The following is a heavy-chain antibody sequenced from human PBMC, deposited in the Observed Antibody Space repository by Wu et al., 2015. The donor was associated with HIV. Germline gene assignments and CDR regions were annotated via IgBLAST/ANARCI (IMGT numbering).Heavy chain of an antibody. D-gene: IGHD3-22*01. V-gene: IGHV1-69*05. Sequence: QVQLVQSGAEVKKPGSSVKVACKASGGTFSNYAISWVRQAPGQGLEWMGGITPISVTPKYAQKFQARVTISTDESTRTAYMELISLKSGDTAVYYCARSPGDYDSSGYAYYFDYWAKGHGHRL. CDR2: ITPISVTP. CDR3: ARSPGDYDSSGYAYYFDY. J-gene: IGHJ4*02. CDR1: GGTFSNYA.